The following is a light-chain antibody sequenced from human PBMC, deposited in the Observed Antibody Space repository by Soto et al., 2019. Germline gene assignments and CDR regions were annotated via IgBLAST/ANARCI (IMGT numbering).Light chain of an antibody. Sequence: EIVLTQSPATLSLSPGERATLSCRASQNVSNYLAWYQQKPGQAPRLLIYDASNRSAGIPARFSGSGSGTDFTLTSNSLEPEDFAVDDGQQRYNWPTFGQGTKVEIK. J-gene: IGKJ1*01. CDR2: DAS. CDR3: QQRYNWPT. CDR1: QNVSNY. V-gene: IGKV3-11*01.